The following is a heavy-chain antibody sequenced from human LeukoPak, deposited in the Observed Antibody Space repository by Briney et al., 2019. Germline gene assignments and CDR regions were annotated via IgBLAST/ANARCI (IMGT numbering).Heavy chain of an antibody. V-gene: IGHV3-20*04. D-gene: IGHD3-10*01. CDR2: INWNGGST. CDR1: GFTFSSYA. Sequence: PGGSLRLSCAASGFTFSSYAMSWVRQAPGKGLEWVSGINWNGGSTGYADSVKGRFTISRDNAKNSLYLQMNSLRAEDTALYYCARSITMVRGVTCDAFDIWGQGTMVTVSS. CDR3: ARSITMVRGVTCDAFDI. J-gene: IGHJ3*02.